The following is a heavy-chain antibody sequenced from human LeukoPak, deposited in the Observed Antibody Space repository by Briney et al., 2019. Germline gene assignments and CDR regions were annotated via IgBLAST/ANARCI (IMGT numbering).Heavy chain of an antibody. V-gene: IGHV3-7*01. CDR3: ARDKIVGATHLDY. CDR1: GFTFSSYW. Sequence: GGSLRLSCAASGFTFSSYWMSWVRQAPGKGLEWVAHINQDGGEIYYVDSLKGRFTISRDNAKNSLYLQMNSLRAEDTAVYYCARDKIVGATHLDYWGQGTPVTVSS. CDR2: INQDGGEI. D-gene: IGHD1-26*01. J-gene: IGHJ4*02.